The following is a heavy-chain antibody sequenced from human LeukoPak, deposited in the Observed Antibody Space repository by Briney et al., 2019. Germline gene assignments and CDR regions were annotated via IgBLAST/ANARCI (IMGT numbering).Heavy chain of an antibody. D-gene: IGHD3-10*01. J-gene: IGHJ4*02. CDR1: GFTFGDYG. CDR2: IRSKAYGGTT. V-gene: IGHV3-49*04. CDR3: TGSFGELSFFAY. Sequence: GGSLRLSCTASGFTFGDYGMSWVRQAPGKGLEWVGFIRSKAYGGTTEYAASVKGRFTISGDDSKSIAYLQVNSLKTEDTAVYYCTGSFGELSFFAYWGQGTLVTVSS.